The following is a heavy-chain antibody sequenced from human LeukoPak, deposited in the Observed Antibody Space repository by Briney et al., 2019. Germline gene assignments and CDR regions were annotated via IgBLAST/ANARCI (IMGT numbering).Heavy chain of an antibody. CDR3: ARVRYTALYY. Sequence: ASVKVSCKASGYTFTSYDINWVRQATGQGLEWMGWMNPNSGNTGYAQEFQGRVTMTRNTSISTAYMELSSLRSEDTAVYYCARVRYTALYYWGQGTLVTVSS. CDR2: MNPNSGNT. V-gene: IGHV1-8*01. J-gene: IGHJ4*02. D-gene: IGHD5-18*01. CDR1: GYTFTSYD.